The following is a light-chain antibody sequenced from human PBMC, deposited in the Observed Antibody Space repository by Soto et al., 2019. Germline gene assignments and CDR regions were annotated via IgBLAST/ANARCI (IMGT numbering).Light chain of an antibody. Sequence: EIVLTQSPGTLSLSPGERATLSCRASQSISSTYLAWYQQKPGQAPRLLIYGASSRAAGIPDRFSGSGSGTDFTLTITRLEPEDFAIYYCQHYGRSLWTFGQGTKVEIK. V-gene: IGKV3-20*01. CDR1: QSISSTY. CDR2: GAS. CDR3: QHYGRSLWT. J-gene: IGKJ1*01.